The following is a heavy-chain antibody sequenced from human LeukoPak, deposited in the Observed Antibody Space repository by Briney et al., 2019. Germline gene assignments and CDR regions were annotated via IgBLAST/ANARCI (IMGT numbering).Heavy chain of an antibody. CDR3: AKEVGYCSSTSCSSRYFQH. V-gene: IGHV1-2*02. Sequence: ASVKVSCRASGYTFTGYYIHWVRQAPGQGLEWMGWINPNSGGTNYAQKFQGRVTMTRDTSISTAYMELSRLRSDDTAVYYCAKEVGYCSSTSCSSRYFQHWGRAPWSPSPQ. CDR1: GYTFTGYY. J-gene: IGHJ1*01. CDR2: INPNSGGT. D-gene: IGHD2-2*01.